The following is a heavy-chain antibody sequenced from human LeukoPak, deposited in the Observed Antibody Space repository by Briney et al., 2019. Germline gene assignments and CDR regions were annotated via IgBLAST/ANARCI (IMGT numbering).Heavy chain of an antibody. J-gene: IGHJ4*02. CDR1: GGSFSGYY. Sequence: KPSETLSLTCAVYGGSFSGYYWSWIRQPPGKGLEWIGEINHSGSTNYNPSLKSRVTISVDTSKNQFSLKLSSVTAADTAVYYCARGGGYDFYYFDYWGQGTLVTVSS. CDR2: INHSGST. V-gene: IGHV4-34*01. D-gene: IGHD5-12*01. CDR3: ARGGGYDFYYFDY.